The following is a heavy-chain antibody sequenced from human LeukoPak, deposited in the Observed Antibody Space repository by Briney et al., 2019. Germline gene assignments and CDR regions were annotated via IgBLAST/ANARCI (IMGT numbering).Heavy chain of an antibody. Sequence: ASVKVSCKASGYTFTDYYLHWVRQAPGQGLEWVGWINPNPNSGGTSYAQKFQGRVTMTRDTSINTAYMELSGLRSGDTAVYFCARGSYGYDWGQGTLVTVSS. CDR2: INPNPNSGGT. J-gene: IGHJ4*02. V-gene: IGHV1-2*02. D-gene: IGHD1-26*01. CDR1: GYTFTDYY. CDR3: ARGSYGYD.